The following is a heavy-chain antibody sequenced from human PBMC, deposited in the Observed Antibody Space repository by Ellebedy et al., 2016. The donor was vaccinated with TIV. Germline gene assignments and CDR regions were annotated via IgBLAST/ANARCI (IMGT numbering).Heavy chain of an antibody. CDR1: GFTVGSTY. Sequence: GGSLRLSCVVSGFTVGSTYMSWVRQAPGRGLEWVSTIYSGGGTYYAGSVKGRFTISRDNAKNSLYLQMNSLRAEDTAVYYCAGRAYNWNDGSLFDYWGQGTLVTVSS. J-gene: IGHJ4*02. CDR3: AGRAYNWNDGSLFDY. D-gene: IGHD1-1*01. CDR2: IYSGGGT. V-gene: IGHV3-53*01.